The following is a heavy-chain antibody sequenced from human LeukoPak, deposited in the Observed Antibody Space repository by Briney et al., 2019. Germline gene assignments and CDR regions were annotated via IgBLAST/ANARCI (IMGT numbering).Heavy chain of an antibody. D-gene: IGHD2-2*01. J-gene: IGHJ6*02. V-gene: IGHV3-30-3*01. CDR1: GFTFSSYG. CDR3: AREVVPASHYYYGMDV. CDR2: ISYDGSNK. Sequence: GGSLRLSCAASGFTFSSYGMHGARQAPGKGLEWGPVISYDGSNKYYADSVKGRFTISRDNSKNTLYLQMNSLRVEDTAVYYCAREVVPASHYYYGMDVWGQGTTVTVSS.